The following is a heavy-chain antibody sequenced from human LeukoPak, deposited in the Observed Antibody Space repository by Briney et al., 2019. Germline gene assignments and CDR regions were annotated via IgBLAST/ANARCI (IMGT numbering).Heavy chain of an antibody. CDR3: ARDSIGVAGPSPFYY. D-gene: IGHD6-19*01. CDR1: VYTFTSYG. Sequence: ASVKVSCKASVYTFTSYGISWVRQAPGQGLEWMGWISAYNGNTNYAQKLQGRVTMTTDTSTSTAYMELRSLRSDDTAVYYCARDSIGVAGPSPFYYWAQGTLVTVSS. J-gene: IGHJ4*02. V-gene: IGHV1-18*01. CDR2: ISAYNGNT.